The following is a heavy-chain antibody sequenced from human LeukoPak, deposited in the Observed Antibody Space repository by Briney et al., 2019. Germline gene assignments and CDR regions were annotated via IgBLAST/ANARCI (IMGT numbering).Heavy chain of an antibody. CDR1: GFTFSSYA. V-gene: IGHV3-23*01. CDR2: ISGSGGST. J-gene: IGHJ4*02. Sequence: GGSLRLSCAASGFTFSSYAMSWVRQAPGKGLEWVSAISGSGGSTYYADSVRGRFTISRDNSKNTLYLQMNSLRAEDTAVYYCATTLVDSSGYYYFDYWGQGTLVTVSS. D-gene: IGHD3-22*01. CDR3: ATTLVDSSGYYYFDY.